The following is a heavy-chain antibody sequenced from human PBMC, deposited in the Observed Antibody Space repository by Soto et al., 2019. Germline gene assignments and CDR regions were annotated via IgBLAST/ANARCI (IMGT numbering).Heavy chain of an antibody. CDR2: IIPIFGTA. CDR1: GGTFSSYA. CDR3: AISTGGEYFQH. V-gene: IGHV1-69*06. J-gene: IGHJ1*01. Sequence: QVQLVQSGAEVKKPRSSVKVSCKASGGTFSSYAISWVRQAPGQALEWMGGIIPIFGTANYAQKFQGRVTIAADKSTSTAYMELSSLRYEDTAVYYCAISTGGEYFQHWGQGTLVTVSS. D-gene: IGHD3-10*01.